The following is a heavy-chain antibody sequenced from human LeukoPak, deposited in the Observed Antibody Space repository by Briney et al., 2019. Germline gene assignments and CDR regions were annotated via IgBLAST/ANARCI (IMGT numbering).Heavy chain of an antibody. Sequence: SETLSLTCTVYGGSFSSYYWSWIRQPAGKGLEWIGRIYTSGSTNYNPSLKSQVTMSVDTSKNQFSLKLSSVTAADTAVYYCAREGIVVVPAAIYYYYYMDVWGKGTTVTVSS. CDR3: AREGIVVVPAAIYYYYYMDV. D-gene: IGHD2-2*01. J-gene: IGHJ6*03. CDR2: IYTSGST. CDR1: GGSFSSYY. V-gene: IGHV4-4*07.